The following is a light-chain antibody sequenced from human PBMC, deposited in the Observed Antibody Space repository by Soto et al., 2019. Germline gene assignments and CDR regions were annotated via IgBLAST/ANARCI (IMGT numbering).Light chain of an antibody. CDR2: EIN. CDR1: SSDVGAYDY. V-gene: IGLV2-8*01. Sequence: QSALTQPPSASGSPGQSVTISCTGTSSDVGAYDYVSWYQQHPGKAPKLMIYEINKRPSGVPDRFSGSKSGNTAPLTVSGLQAEDEADYYCSSFAGSNNFPYVFGTGTKGTVL. J-gene: IGLJ1*01. CDR3: SSFAGSNNFPYV.